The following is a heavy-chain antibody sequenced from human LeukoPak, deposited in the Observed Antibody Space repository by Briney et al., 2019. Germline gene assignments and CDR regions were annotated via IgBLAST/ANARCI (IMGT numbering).Heavy chain of an antibody. CDR2: IIPILGIA. Sequence: SVKVSCKASGGTFSSYSISRVRQAPGQGPEWMGRIIPILGIANYAQKFQGRITITADKFTGTAYMELGSLSSGDTGVYYCAREPYGSGSYYYYFDYWGQGTLVTVSS. J-gene: IGHJ4*02. CDR1: GGTFSSYS. CDR3: AREPYGSGSYYYYFDY. V-gene: IGHV1-69*04. D-gene: IGHD3-10*01.